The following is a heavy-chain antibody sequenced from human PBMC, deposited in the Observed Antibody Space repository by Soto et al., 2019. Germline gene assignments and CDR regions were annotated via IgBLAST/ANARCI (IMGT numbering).Heavy chain of an antibody. V-gene: IGHV4-4*02. Sequence: ETLSLTCAVSGGSITSANWGTWVRQPPGGGLEWIGEISHSGITNYKASLKSRVTMSVDKTKNDVSLKLTSVTAADTDVYYCARVLRGWFDPWGQGTPVTVSS. CDR1: GGSITSANW. J-gene: IGHJ5*02. CDR3: ARVLRGWFDP. CDR2: ISHSGIT.